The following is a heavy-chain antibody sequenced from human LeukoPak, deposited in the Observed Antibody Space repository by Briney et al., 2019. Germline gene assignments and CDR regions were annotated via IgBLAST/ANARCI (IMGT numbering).Heavy chain of an antibody. CDR3: ARDRMEYSTSSGYDY. CDR1: GYTFTGYY. J-gene: IGHJ4*02. Sequence: ASVKVSCKASGYTFTGYYMHWVRQAPGQGLEWMGWINPNSGGTNYAQKFQGRVTITADTSTSTAYLELSSLRSDDTAVYYCARDRMEYSTSSGYDYWGQGTLVSVSS. D-gene: IGHD6-6*01. CDR2: INPNSGGT. V-gene: IGHV1-2*02.